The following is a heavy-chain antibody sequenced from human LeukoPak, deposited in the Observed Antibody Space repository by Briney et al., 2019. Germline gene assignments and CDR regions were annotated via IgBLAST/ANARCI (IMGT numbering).Heavy chain of an antibody. CDR1: GGSISSHY. Sequence: SETLSLTCTVSGGSISSHYWSWIRQPPGKGLEWIGYIYYSGSTNYNPSLKSRVTISVDTSKNRFSLKLSSVTAADTAVYYCARASRLRYFDWLLDNWFDPWGQGTLVTVSS. D-gene: IGHD3-9*01. CDR3: ARASRLRYFDWLLDNWFDP. CDR2: IYYSGST. J-gene: IGHJ5*02. V-gene: IGHV4-59*11.